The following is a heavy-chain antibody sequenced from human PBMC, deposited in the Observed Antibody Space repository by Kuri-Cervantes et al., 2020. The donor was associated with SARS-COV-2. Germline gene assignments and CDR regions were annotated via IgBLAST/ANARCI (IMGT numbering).Heavy chain of an antibody. V-gene: IGHV4-4*02. Sequence: GSLRLSCVVSGGAIYTYNWWTWVRQPPGKGLQWIGEIFHDGSTKFNPSLSLRGRVTMSLDKSKNQFSLKLSSMTAADTAVYYCARRGPTTVTTFTSLAEVGFQHWGQGTLVTVSS. D-gene: IGHD4-17*01. CDR3: ARRGPTTVTTFTSLAEVGFQH. J-gene: IGHJ1*01. CDR2: IFHDGST. CDR1: GGAIYTYNW.